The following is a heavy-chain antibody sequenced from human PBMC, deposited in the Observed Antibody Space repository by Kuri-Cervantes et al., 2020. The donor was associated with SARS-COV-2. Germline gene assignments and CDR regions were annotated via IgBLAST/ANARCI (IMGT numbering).Heavy chain of an antibody. D-gene: IGHD3-3*01. CDR3: ARDQGLLEWSPHFDY. Sequence: GSLRLSCAVYGGSFSGYYWSWIRQPPGKGLEWIGEINHSGSTNYNPSPKSRVTISVDTSKNQFSLKLSSVTAADTAVYYCARDQGLLEWSPHFDYWGQGTLVTVSS. V-gene: IGHV4-34*01. J-gene: IGHJ4*02. CDR2: INHSGST. CDR1: GGSFSGYY.